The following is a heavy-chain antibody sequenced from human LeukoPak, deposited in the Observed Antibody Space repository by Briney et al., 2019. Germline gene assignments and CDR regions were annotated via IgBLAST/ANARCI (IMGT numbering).Heavy chain of an antibody. J-gene: IGHJ2*01. D-gene: IGHD3-10*01. V-gene: IGHV3-33*01. Sequence: GRSLRLSCEASGFSFSTYGMHWVRQAPGKGLEWVVLIWFDGSNKHYADSVKGRFTISRDNSKNTMYLQMDSLRAEDTAVYYCARVVSYYGSSYRLLDLWGRGTLVTVSS. CDR1: GFSFSTYG. CDR3: ARVVSYYGSSYRLLDL. CDR2: IWFDGSNK.